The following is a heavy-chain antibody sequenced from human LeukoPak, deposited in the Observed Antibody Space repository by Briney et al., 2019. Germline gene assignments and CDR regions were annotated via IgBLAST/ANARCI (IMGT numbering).Heavy chain of an antibody. V-gene: IGHV1-69*13. Sequence: SVKVSCKASGGTFSSYAISWVRQAPAQGLEWMGGIIPIFGTANYAQKFQGRVTITADESTSTAYMELSSLRSEDTAVYYRARDGRTTVSPRGYYYYYYYMDVWGKGTTVTVSS. CDR2: IIPIFGTA. CDR1: GGTFSSYA. CDR3: ARDGRTTVSPRGYYYYYYYMDV. D-gene: IGHD4-11*01. J-gene: IGHJ6*03.